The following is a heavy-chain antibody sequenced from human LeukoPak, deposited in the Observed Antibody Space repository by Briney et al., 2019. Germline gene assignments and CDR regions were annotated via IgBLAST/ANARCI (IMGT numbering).Heavy chain of an antibody. CDR3: AKDLAAAGYYFDY. Sequence: GRSLRLSCAASGFTFGDYAMHWVRQAPGKGLEWVSGISWNSGSIGYADSVKGRFTISRDNAKNSLCLQMNSLRAEDTALYYCAKDLAAAGYYFDYWGQGTLVTVSS. CDR1: GFTFGDYA. D-gene: IGHD6-13*01. J-gene: IGHJ4*02. CDR2: ISWNSGSI. V-gene: IGHV3-9*01.